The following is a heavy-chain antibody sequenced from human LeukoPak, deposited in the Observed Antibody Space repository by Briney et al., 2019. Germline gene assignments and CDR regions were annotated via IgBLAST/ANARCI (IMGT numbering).Heavy chain of an antibody. D-gene: IGHD5-24*01. V-gene: IGHV3-66*01. CDR3: AGGPRWGCVDY. CDR2: IHTGGST. J-gene: IGHJ4*02. CDR1: GFTVNSSY. Sequence: GGSLRLSCTASGFTVNSSYMIWVRQAPGKGLEWVSVIHTGGSTYYADSMKGRFTISRDNSKNTLYLQMNSLRAEDTAMYYCAGGPRWGCVDYWGQGTLVTVSP.